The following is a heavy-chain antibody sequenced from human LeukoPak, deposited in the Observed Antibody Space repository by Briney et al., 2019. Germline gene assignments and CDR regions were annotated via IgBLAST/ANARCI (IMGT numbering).Heavy chain of an antibody. J-gene: IGHJ4*02. V-gene: IGHV3-23*01. D-gene: IGHD6-19*01. CDR1: GFTFSSFA. CDR3: AKGSGWYV. CDR2: INTGGCTT. Sequence: GGSLRLSCAASGFTFSSFAMTWVRQAPGKGLEWVSVINTGGCTTDYADSVKGRFTISRDNSKNTLYLQMNSLRAEDTAVYYCAKGSGWYVWGQGTLVTVSS.